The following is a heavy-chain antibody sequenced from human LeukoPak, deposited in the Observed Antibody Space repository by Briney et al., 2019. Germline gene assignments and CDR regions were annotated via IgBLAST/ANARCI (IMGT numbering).Heavy chain of an antibody. D-gene: IGHD2-2*01. J-gene: IGHJ3*02. Sequence: SETLSLTCTVSGGSFGSYYWSWIRQPAGKRLEWIGLVNHSGSTNYNPSLKSRVTISLDTSKNQFSLKLTSVTAADTAVYYCAREVVVVPAAAFDIWGQGTMVTVSS. V-gene: IGHV4-34*01. CDR1: GGSFGSYY. CDR2: VNHSGST. CDR3: AREVVVVPAAAFDI.